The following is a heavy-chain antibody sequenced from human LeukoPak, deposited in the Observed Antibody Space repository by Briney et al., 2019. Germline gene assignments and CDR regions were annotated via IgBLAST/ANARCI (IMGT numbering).Heavy chain of an antibody. J-gene: IGHJ1*01. V-gene: IGHV1-2*02. CDR3: ARSITMVRGAKSAFQH. CDR2: INPNSGGT. CDR1: GGTFSSYA. D-gene: IGHD3-10*01. Sequence: GSSVKVSCKASGGTFSSYAISWVRQAPGQGLEWMGWINPNSGGTNYAQKFQGRVTMTRDTSISTAYMELSRLRSDDTAVYYCARSITMVRGAKSAFQHWGQGTLVTVSS.